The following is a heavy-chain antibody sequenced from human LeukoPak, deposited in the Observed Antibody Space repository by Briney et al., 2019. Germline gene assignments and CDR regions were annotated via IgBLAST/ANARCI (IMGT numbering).Heavy chain of an antibody. J-gene: IGHJ4*02. CDR1: GFIFDRYG. Sequence: GGSLRLSCAASGFIFDRYGMTWVRQAPGEGLKWVSSISDSGSRTYYADSVKGRFTVSRDNSKNTVYVQMNSLRAEDTAIYYCAKQESSGSYPYYFDYWGQETLVTVSS. CDR2: ISDSGSRT. D-gene: IGHD3-22*01. V-gene: IGHV3-23*01. CDR3: AKQESSGSYPYYFDY.